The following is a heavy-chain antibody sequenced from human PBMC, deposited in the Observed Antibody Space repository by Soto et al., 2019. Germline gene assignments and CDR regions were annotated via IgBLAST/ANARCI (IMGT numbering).Heavy chain of an antibody. CDR3: AKVRTGQLLLYDAVDV. D-gene: IGHD6-19*01. CDR2: ISHDGSDK. J-gene: IGHJ3*01. Sequence: QVQLVESGGGGVQPGRSLRLSCAASGFTFSNYAMHWVRQAPGKGLEWVAIISHDGSDKYYVDSVKGRFTISRDNSKNTLFLQLNSLMPDDTAVYYCAKVRTGQLLLYDAVDVWGQGTKVTVSS. V-gene: IGHV3-30*18. CDR1: GFTFSNYA.